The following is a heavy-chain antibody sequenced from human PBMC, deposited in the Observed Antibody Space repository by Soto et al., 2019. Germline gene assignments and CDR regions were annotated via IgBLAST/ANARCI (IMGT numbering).Heavy chain of an antibody. CDR1: GFIFSNHW. CDR3: ATSMRHVLDP. J-gene: IGHJ5*02. Sequence: EVQVVESGGGLVQPGGSLRLSCAASGFIFSNHWMTWVLQVPGKGLEWVANINQDGSDQYYLDSVKGRFTISTDNAKNSLFLQMNSLRVEDTAVYSCATSMRHVLDPWGQGTLVTVSS. CDR2: INQDGSDQ. D-gene: IGHD2-8*01. V-gene: IGHV3-7*01.